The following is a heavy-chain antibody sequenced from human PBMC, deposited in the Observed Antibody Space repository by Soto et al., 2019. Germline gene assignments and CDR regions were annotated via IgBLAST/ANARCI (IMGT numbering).Heavy chain of an antibody. CDR3: ARERTRITGAKRGVENYYYGMDV. Sequence: SETLSLTCTVSGGSISSGDYYWSWIRQPPGKGLEWIGYIYYSGSTYYNPSLKSRVTISVDTSKNQFSLKLSSVTAADTAVYYCARERTRITGAKRGVENYYYGMDVWGQGTTVTVSS. CDR1: GGSISSGDYY. J-gene: IGHJ6*02. D-gene: IGHD1-20*01. V-gene: IGHV4-30-4*01. CDR2: IYYSGST.